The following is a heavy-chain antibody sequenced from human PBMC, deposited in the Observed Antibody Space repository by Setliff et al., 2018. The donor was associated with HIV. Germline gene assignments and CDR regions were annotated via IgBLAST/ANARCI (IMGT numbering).Heavy chain of an antibody. D-gene: IGHD3-22*01. Sequence: ASVKVSCKASGYTFINYGISWVRQAPGQGLEWMGWISAYNGNTNYAPQLQGRVTMTTDTSTSTAYMERRSLGSDDTAVYYCARDGYYSDGGAYSTFDYWGQGTLVTVSS. V-gene: IGHV1-18*01. CDR2: ISAYNGNT. CDR1: GYTFINYG. CDR3: ARDGYYSDGGAYSTFDY. J-gene: IGHJ4*02.